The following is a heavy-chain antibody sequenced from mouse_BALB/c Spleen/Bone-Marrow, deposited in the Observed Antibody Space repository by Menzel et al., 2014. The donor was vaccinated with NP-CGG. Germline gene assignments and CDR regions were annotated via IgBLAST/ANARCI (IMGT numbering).Heavy chain of an antibody. V-gene: IGHV5-6*01. CDR3: ALNWDSAY. CDR1: GFTFSSYG. Sequence: EVQRVESGGDLVKPGGSLKLSCAASGFTFSSYGMSWVRQTPDKRLEWVATINNGGTYTYYPDSVKGRFTISRDNAKNTLCLQMSSLKSEDTAMYYCALNWDSAYWGQGTLVTVSA. J-gene: IGHJ3*01. D-gene: IGHD4-1*02. CDR2: INNGGTYT.